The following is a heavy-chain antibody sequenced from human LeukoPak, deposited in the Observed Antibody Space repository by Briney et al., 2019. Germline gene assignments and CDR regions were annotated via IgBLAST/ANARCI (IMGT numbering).Heavy chain of an antibody. Sequence: PGGSLRLSCAASGFTFSSYGMHWVRQAPGKGLEWVAFIRYDGSNKYYADSVKGRFTISRDNSKNTLYLQMNSLGAEDTAVYYCAKARDESRGTSTFDYWGQGTLVTVSS. CDR1: GFTFSSYG. D-gene: IGHD5/OR15-5a*01. V-gene: IGHV3-30*02. CDR3: AKARDESRGTSTFDY. CDR2: IRYDGSNK. J-gene: IGHJ4*02.